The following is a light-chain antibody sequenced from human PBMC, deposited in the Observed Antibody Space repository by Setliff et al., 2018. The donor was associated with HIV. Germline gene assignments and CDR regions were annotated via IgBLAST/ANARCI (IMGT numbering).Light chain of an antibody. Sequence: SYELTQPPSVSVSPGQTARITCSGDTLPKQYAYWYQQKPGQAPVVVIYKDSERPSGIPERFSGSSSGTTVTLTISGAQAEDEADYYCQSADSSGTYVFGTGTKFT. V-gene: IGLV3-25*03. J-gene: IGLJ1*01. CDR3: QSADSSGTYV. CDR1: TLPKQY. CDR2: KDS.